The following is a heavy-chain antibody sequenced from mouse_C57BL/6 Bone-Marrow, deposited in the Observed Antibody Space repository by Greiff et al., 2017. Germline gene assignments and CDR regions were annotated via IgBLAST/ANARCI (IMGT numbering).Heavy chain of an antibody. J-gene: IGHJ4*01. CDR3: ARERGLLPYAMDY. Sequence: QVHVKQSGAELVKPGASVKMSCKASGYTFTSYWITWVKQRPGQGLEWIGDIYPGSGSTNYNEKFKSKATLTVDTSSSTAYMQLSSLTSEDSAVYYCARERGLLPYAMDYWGQGTSVTVSS. D-gene: IGHD1-1*01. CDR2: IYPGSGST. CDR1: GYTFTSYW. V-gene: IGHV1-55*01.